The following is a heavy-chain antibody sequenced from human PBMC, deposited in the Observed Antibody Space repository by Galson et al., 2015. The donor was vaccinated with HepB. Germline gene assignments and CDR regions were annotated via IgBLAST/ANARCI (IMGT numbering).Heavy chain of an antibody. Sequence: SLRLSCAASGVTFDDYAMHWVRQAPGEGLEWVSGISWNSGSIGYADSVKGRFTISRDNAKNSLYLQMNSLRAEDTALYYCAKDGTGCSHYYYYGMDVWGQGTTVTVSS. CDR2: ISWNSGSI. J-gene: IGHJ6*02. CDR3: AKDGTGCSHYYYYGMDV. CDR1: GVTFDDYA. D-gene: IGHD1-14*01. V-gene: IGHV3-9*01.